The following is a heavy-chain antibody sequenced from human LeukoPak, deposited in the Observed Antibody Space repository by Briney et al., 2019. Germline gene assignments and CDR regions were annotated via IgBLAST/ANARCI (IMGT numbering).Heavy chain of an antibody. D-gene: IGHD3-3*01. V-gene: IGHV4-59*01. Sequence: PSETLSLTCTVSGGSISSYYWSWIRQPPGKGLEWIGYIYYSGSTNYNPSLKSRVTISVDTSKNQFSLKLSSVTAADTAVYYCARSRDYYDFWSGYSYNWFDPWGQGTLVTVSS. CDR2: IYYSGST. J-gene: IGHJ5*02. CDR1: GGSISSYY. CDR3: ARSRDYYDFWSGYSYNWFDP.